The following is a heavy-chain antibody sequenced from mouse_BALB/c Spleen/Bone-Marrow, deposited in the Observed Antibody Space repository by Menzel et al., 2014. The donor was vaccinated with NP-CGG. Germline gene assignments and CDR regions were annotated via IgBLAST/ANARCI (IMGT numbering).Heavy chain of an antibody. CDR3: ARGVVYYYAMDY. CDR1: GYTFTNYW. J-gene: IGHJ4*01. V-gene: IGHV1-69*02. Sequence: QVQLKESGAELVKPGASVKLSCKASGYTFTNYWMHWVKQRPGQGLEWIGEIDPSDSYSNYNQNFKGKATSTVDKSSSTAYMQLTSLTSEDSAVYYCARGVVYYYAMDYWGQGTSVTVSS. CDR2: IDPSDSYS.